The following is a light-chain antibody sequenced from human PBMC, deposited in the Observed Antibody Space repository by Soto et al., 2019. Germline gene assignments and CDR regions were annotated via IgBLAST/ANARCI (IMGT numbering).Light chain of an antibody. CDR1: SSDVGGYNY. J-gene: IGLJ2*01. CDR2: DVT. V-gene: IGLV2-11*01. Sequence: QSALTQPRSVSESPGQSVTISCTGTSSDVGGYNYVSWYQHHPCKAPKLMIYDVTKRPSGVPDRFSGSKSGNTASLTISGLQAEDEGDYFCCSYADNYTLSFGGGTKLTVL. CDR3: CSYADNYTLS.